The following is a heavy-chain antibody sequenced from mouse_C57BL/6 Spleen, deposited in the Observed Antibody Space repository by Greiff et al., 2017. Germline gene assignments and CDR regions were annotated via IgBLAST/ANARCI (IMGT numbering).Heavy chain of an antibody. V-gene: IGHV1-82*01. CDR1: GYAFSSSW. CDR2: IYPGDGDT. CDR3: ARRLPLAMDY. Sequence: VQLQQSGPELVKPGASVKISCKASGYAFSSSWMHWVKQRPGKGLEWIGRIYPGDGDTNYNGKFKGKATLTADKSSSTAYMQLSSLTSEDSAVYFCARRLPLAMDYWGQGTSVTVSS. D-gene: IGHD5-5*01. J-gene: IGHJ4*01.